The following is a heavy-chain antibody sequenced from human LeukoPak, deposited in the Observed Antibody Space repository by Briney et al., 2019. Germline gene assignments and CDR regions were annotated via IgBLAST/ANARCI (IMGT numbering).Heavy chain of an antibody. D-gene: IGHD4-17*01. CDR3: ARGGSMTTPTYYFDY. J-gene: IGHJ4*02. CDR2: ISSSSSYI. Sequence: GGSLRLSCAASGFTFSSYSMNWVRQAPGKGLEWVSSISSSSSYIYYADSVKGRFTISRDNAKNSLYLQMNSLRAEDTAVYYCARGGSMTTPTYYFDYWGQGTLVTVSS. CDR1: GFTFSSYS. V-gene: IGHV3-21*01.